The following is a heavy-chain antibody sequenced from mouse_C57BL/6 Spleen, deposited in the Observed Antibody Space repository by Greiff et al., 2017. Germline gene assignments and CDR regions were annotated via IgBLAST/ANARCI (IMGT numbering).Heavy chain of an antibody. D-gene: IGHD2-1*01. J-gene: IGHJ1*03. CDR3: ANGNYGWYFDV. V-gene: IGHV5-17*01. CDR2: ISSGSSTI. Sequence: EVHLVESGGGLVKPGGSLKLSCAASGFTFSDYGMHWVRQAPEKGLEWVAYISSGSSTIYYADTVKGRFTISRDNAKNTLFLQMTSLRSEDTAMYYCANGNYGWYFDVWGTGTTVTVSS. CDR1: GFTFSDYG.